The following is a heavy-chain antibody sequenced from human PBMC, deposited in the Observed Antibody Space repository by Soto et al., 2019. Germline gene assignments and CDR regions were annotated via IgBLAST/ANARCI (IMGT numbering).Heavy chain of an antibody. J-gene: IGHJ5*02. Sequence: ASVKVSCKASGYTFTSYGISWVRQAPGQGLEWMGWISAYNGNTNYAQKLQGRVTMTTDTSTSTAYMELRSLRSDDTAMYYCARVVAVAGTLGWFDPWGQGTLVTVSS. CDR3: ARVVAVAGTLGWFDP. CDR2: ISAYNGNT. CDR1: GYTFTSYG. D-gene: IGHD6-19*01. V-gene: IGHV1-18*01.